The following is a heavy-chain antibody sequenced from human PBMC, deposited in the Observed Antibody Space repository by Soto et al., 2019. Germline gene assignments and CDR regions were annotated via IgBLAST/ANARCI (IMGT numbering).Heavy chain of an antibody. Sequence: PGGSLRLSCAASGFTFSSYSMNWVRQAPGKGLEWVSYISSSSSTIYYADSVRGRFAISRDNAKNSLFLQMDSLRVEDTAVYYCARDGAMTGVFDYWGPGTLVTVSS. CDR3: ARDGAMTGVFDY. CDR2: ISSSSSTI. V-gene: IGHV3-48*01. J-gene: IGHJ4*02. CDR1: GFTFSSYS. D-gene: IGHD3-9*01.